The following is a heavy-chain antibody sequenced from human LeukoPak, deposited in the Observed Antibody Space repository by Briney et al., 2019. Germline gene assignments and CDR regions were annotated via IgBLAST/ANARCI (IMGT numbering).Heavy chain of an antibody. CDR1: GYTFTSYD. V-gene: IGHV1-8*01. CDR2: MNPNSGNT. CDR3: ASRLLIHLWAKDF. Sequence: GASVKVSCKASGYTFTSYDINWVRQATGQGLEWMGWMNPNSGNTGYAQKFQGRVTMTEDTSTDTAYMELSSLRSEDTAVYFCASRLLIHLWAKDFWGQGTLVTVSS. D-gene: IGHD5-18*01. J-gene: IGHJ4*02.